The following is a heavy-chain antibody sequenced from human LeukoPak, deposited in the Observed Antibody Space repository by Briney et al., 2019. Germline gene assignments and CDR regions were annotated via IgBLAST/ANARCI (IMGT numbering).Heavy chain of an antibody. Sequence: GASVKVSCKASGGTFSSYAISWVRQAPGQGLEWMGGVIPIFGTANYAQKFQGRVTITTDESTSTAYMELSSLRSEDTAVYYCARAHSRYSSGWPFDYWGQGTLVTVSS. D-gene: IGHD6-19*01. CDR1: GGTFSSYA. CDR3: ARAHSRYSSGWPFDY. CDR2: VIPIFGTA. V-gene: IGHV1-69*05. J-gene: IGHJ4*02.